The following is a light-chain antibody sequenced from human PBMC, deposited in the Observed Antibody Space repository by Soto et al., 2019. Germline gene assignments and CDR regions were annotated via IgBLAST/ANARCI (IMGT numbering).Light chain of an antibody. CDR1: SNDVGFYDY. V-gene: IGLV2-14*01. J-gene: IGLJ3*02. CDR2: EVI. CDR3: SAYTSSSTLV. Sequence: QSALTQPASVSGSPGQSITLSCTGTSNDVGFYDYVSWYQQHPGKAPKLIIYEVINRPSGVSNRFSGSKSGNTASLTISGLQAEDEADYSCSAYTSSSTLVFGGGTKLTVL.